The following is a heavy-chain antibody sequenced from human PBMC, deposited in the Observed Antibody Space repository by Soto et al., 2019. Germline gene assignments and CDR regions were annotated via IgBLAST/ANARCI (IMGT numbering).Heavy chain of an antibody. CDR1: GFTFSSYW. CDR2: INTDGSST. V-gene: IGHV3-74*01. Sequence: GGSLRLSCAASGFTFSSYWMHWVRQAPGKGLVWVSRINTDGSSTNYADSVKGRFTISRDNAKNTLFLQMNSLRDEDTAVYYCASGYSSTWYKAFDIWGQGTMVTVSS. J-gene: IGHJ3*02. D-gene: IGHD6-13*01. CDR3: ASGYSSTWYKAFDI.